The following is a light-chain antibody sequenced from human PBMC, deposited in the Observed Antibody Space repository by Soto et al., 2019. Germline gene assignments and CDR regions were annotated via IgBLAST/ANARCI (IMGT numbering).Light chain of an antibody. Sequence: DIVMTQSPATLSVSPGGRATLSCKTSQSSSDALAWYQQKPGQAPRLLIHGASTRATGFPARVSGSGSGTDLTLTISSLQSEDFAVYYCQQYNNWPWTFGQGTKVDIK. CDR2: GAS. CDR1: QSSSDA. J-gene: IGKJ1*01. CDR3: QQYNNWPWT. V-gene: IGKV3-15*01.